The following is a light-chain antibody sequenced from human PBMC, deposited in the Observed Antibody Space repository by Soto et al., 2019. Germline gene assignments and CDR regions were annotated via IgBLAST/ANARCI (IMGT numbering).Light chain of an antibody. J-gene: IGKJ4*01. V-gene: IGKV3-20*01. CDR3: QHYGSPLT. CDR2: GAS. CDR1: QSVRSSY. Sequence: EIVLTQSPGTLSLSPGGRATLSCRASQSVRSSYLAWYQQRPGQAPRLLIFGASFRATGIPDRFSGSGSGTDFTLTISRLEPEVFAVYYCQHYGSPLTFCRGTKVEIK.